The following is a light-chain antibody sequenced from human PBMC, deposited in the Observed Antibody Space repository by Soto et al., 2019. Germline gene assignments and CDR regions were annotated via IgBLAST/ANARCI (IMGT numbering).Light chain of an antibody. J-gene: IGKJ4*01. V-gene: IGKV3-15*01. Sequence: EIVMTQSPATLSVSPGERATLSCRASQSVSSNLAWYQQKPGQAPRLLIYGASTRATGITARFSGSGSGTEFTLTISSLQSEDFAIYYCQQDNNWPLLTFGGGTKVEIK. CDR3: QQDNNWPLLT. CDR1: QSVSSN. CDR2: GAS.